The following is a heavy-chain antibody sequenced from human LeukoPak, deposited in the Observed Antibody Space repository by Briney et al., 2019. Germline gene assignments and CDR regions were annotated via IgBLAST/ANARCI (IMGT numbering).Heavy chain of an antibody. Sequence: TGGSLRLSCAASGFTFSSYAMSWVRQAPGKGLEWVSAISGSGGSTYYADSVKGRFTISRDNSKNTLYLQMNSLRAEDTAVYYCANLGGGLYDSSGYSPPTSFDYWDQGTLVTVSS. CDR2: ISGSGGST. D-gene: IGHD3-22*01. CDR1: GFTFSSYA. V-gene: IGHV3-23*01. J-gene: IGHJ4*02. CDR3: ANLGGGLYDSSGYSPPTSFDY.